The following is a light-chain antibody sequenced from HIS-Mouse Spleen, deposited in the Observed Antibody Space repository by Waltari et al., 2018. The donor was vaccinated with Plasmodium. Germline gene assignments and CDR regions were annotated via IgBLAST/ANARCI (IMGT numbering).Light chain of an antibody. CDR2: DVS. CDR1: SSDVGGSTS. CDR3: CSYAGSYTYV. V-gene: IGLV2-11*01. J-gene: IGLJ1*01. Sequence: QSALTQPRSVSGSPGQPVPIACTGTSSDVGGSTSVSWYQQHPGKAPKLIIYDVSKRPSGVPARFSGSKSGNTASLTISGLQAEDEADYYCCSYAGSYTYVFGTGTKVTVL.